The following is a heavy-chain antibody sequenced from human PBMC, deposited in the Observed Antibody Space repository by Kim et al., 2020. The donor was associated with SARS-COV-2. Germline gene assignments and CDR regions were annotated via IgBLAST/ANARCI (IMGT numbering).Heavy chain of an antibody. J-gene: IGHJ4*02. Sequence: GGSPRLSCAASGFTFSDYYMSWIRQAPGKGLEWVSYISSSGSTIYYADSVKGRFTISRDNAKNSLYLQMNSLRAEDTAVYYCARETWGYGDYPYFDYWGQGTLVTVSS. V-gene: IGHV3-11*01. CDR3: ARETWGYGDYPYFDY. D-gene: IGHD4-17*01. CDR2: ISSSGSTI. CDR1: GFTFSDYY.